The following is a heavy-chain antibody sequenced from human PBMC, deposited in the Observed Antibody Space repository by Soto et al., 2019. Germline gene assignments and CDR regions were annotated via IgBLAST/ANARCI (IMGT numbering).Heavy chain of an antibody. J-gene: IGHJ5*02. V-gene: IGHV4-39*07. CDR2: IYYSGST. D-gene: IGHD3-10*01. Sequence: SETLSLTCTVSGGSISSSSYYWGWIRQPPGKGLEWIGSIYYSGSTYYNPSLKSRVTISVDTSKNQFSLKLSSVTAADTAVYYCARGSPPATTWFGELRDWFDPWGQGTLVTVSS. CDR3: ARGSPPATTWFGELRDWFDP. CDR1: GGSISSSSYY.